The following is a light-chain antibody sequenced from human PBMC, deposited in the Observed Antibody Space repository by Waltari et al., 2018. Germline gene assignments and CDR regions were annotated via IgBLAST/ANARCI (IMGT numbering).Light chain of an antibody. Sequence: QTVVTQEPSLTVSPGGTVTLTCASSTGAVATNYYPHWLQQKPGQPPRTLIYNTHNKHSWTPGRFSGSLLGGKPALTLSDVQPEDEADYYCLLYSGGGQPWVFGGGTKLTVL. CDR3: LLYSGGGQPWV. CDR2: NTH. CDR1: TGAVATNYY. J-gene: IGLJ3*02. V-gene: IGLV7-43*01.